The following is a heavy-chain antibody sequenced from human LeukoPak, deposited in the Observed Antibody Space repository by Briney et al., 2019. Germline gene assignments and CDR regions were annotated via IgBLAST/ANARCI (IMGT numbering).Heavy chain of an antibody. J-gene: IGHJ4*02. CDR1: GGSISSYY. CDR2: ISSGGSPM. Sequence: LSLTCTVSGGSISSYYWSWIRQSPGKGLEWVAYISSGGSPMFYIDSVKGRSTVSRDNAKNSLYLEVHSLRAEDTAVYYCVRDSHYYDTSDPKYRLDYWGQGTLVTVSS. V-gene: IGHV3-11*04. D-gene: IGHD3-22*01. CDR3: VRDSHYYDTSDPKYRLDY.